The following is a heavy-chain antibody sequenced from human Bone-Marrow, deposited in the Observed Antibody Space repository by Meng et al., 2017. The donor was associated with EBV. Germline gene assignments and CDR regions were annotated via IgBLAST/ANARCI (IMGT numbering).Heavy chain of an antibody. CDR1: GASISSGYW. CDR3: AASPGWWRLDY. Sequence: VQPQESGPGLVKPSGTLSLTCAVSGASISSGYWWTWVRQPPGKGLEWIGEVSHSGSTNYNPSLKSRVTISLDKSENQFFLKVTSVTAADTAVYYCAASPGWWRLDYWGQGTLVTVSS. CDR2: VSHSGST. D-gene: IGHD6-19*01. J-gene: IGHJ4*02. V-gene: IGHV4-4*02.